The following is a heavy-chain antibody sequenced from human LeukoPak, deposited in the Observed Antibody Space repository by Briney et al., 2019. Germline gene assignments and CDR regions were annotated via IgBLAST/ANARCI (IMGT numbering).Heavy chain of an antibody. Sequence: RLSCVGSGFTFSKYWMNWVRQAPGKGLEWVADIKEDGSQIYYVDSVRGRFTISRDNAKNSVYLQMNSLRAEDTAVYYCAGSSGWLFDYWGQGSLVAVSS. D-gene: IGHD6-19*01. V-gene: IGHV3-7*01. CDR3: AGSSGWLFDY. CDR2: IKEDGSQI. J-gene: IGHJ4*02. CDR1: GFTFSKYW.